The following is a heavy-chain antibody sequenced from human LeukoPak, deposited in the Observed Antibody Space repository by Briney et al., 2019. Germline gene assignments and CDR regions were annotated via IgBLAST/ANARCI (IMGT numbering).Heavy chain of an antibody. Sequence: ASVKVSCKAPGYTFTGYYMHWVRQAPGQGLEWMGWINPNSGGTNYAQKFQGRVTMTRDTSISTAYMELSRLRSDDTAVYYCARVRYTVLRPDYWGQGTLVTVSS. V-gene: IGHV1-2*02. CDR2: INPNSGGT. CDR3: ARVRYTVLRPDY. J-gene: IGHJ4*02. CDR1: GYTFTGYY. D-gene: IGHD3-3*01.